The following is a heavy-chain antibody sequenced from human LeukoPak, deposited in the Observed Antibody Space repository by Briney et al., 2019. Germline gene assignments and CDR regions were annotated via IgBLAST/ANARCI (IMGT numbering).Heavy chain of an antibody. Sequence: SETLSLTCTVSGGSISSYYWSWIRQPAGKGLEWIGRIYTGGSTNYNPSLKSRVTMSVDTSKNQFSLKLSSVTAADTAVYYCARDLLDNYYDRLSGMDVWGQGTTVTVSS. V-gene: IGHV4-4*07. CDR1: GGSISSYY. J-gene: IGHJ6*02. D-gene: IGHD3-22*01. CDR3: ARDLLDNYYDRLSGMDV. CDR2: IYTGGST.